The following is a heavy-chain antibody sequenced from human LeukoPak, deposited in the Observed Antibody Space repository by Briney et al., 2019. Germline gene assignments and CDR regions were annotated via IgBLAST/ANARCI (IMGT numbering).Heavy chain of an antibody. CDR2: IRTNHGAT. J-gene: IGHJ4*02. CDR1: GYTFTSDG. CDR3: VRDVQLGNFDY. D-gene: IGHD6-13*01. V-gene: IGHV1-18*01. Sequence: ASVKVSCKASGYTFTSDGISWVRQAPGQGLEWMGWIRTNHGATNYASKLQGRVTVTTDTSTSTAYMELRSLRSDDTALYYCVRDVQLGNFDYWGQGTVVTVSS.